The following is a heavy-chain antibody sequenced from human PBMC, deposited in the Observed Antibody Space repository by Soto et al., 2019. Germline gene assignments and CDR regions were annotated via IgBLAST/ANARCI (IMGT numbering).Heavy chain of an antibody. CDR2: IWYDGSNK. CDR3: ARAPPGWDYGGNIDY. J-gene: IGHJ4*02. V-gene: IGHV3-33*01. CDR1: GFTFSSYG. D-gene: IGHD4-17*01. Sequence: QVQLVESGGGVVQPGRSLRLSCAASGFTFSSYGMHWVRQAPGKGLEWVAVIWYDGSNKYYADSVKGRFTISRDNSKNTLYLQMNSLRAEDTAVYYCARAPPGWDYGGNIDYWGQGTLVTVSS.